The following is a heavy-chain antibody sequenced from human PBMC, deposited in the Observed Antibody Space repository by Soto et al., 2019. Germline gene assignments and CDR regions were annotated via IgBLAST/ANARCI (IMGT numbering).Heavy chain of an antibody. V-gene: IGHV4-31*03. CDR2: IYYSGST. CDR3: ARWDSSSWFSH. J-gene: IGHJ4*02. CDR1: GGSISSGGYY. Sequence: HSETLSLTCTVSGGSISSGGYYWSWIRQHPGKGLEWIGYIYYSGSTYYNPSLKSRVTISVDTSKNQFSLKLSSVTAADTAVYYCARWDSSSWFSHWGQGTLVTVSS. D-gene: IGHD6-13*01.